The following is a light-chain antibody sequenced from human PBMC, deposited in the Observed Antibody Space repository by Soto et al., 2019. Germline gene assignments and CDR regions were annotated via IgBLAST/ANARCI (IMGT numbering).Light chain of an antibody. CDR2: GAS. V-gene: IGKV3-20*01. Sequence: EIVLTQSPGTLSLSPGERATLSCRASERLSSVYLAWYQQRPGQPPRLLIYGASNRATGIPDRFSGSGSGKAFTFIITRRKPEEAEFNYFNQNGGQPRIPFGQGHDWRLN. J-gene: IGKJ5*01. CDR1: ERLSSVY. CDR3: NQNGGQPRIP.